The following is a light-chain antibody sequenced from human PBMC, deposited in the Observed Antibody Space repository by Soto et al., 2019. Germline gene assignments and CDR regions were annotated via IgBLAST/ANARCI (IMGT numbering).Light chain of an antibody. V-gene: IGKV3-20*01. CDR1: QSVSSSF. Sequence: EIVLTQSPGTLSLSPGERATLSCRASQSVSSSFLAWYQQKPGQAPRLLIYGASSRATGIPDRFSGSGSGTDFTLTISRLEPEDFSVYYCQQYASSPSTFGPWPKVDIK. CDR3: QQYASSPST. CDR2: GAS. J-gene: IGKJ3*01.